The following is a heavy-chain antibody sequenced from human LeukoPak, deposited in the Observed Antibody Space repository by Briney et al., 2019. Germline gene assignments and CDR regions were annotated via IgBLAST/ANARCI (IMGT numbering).Heavy chain of an antibody. CDR2: IIPIFGTA. CDR3: ARANFKGLTYYYDSSGYSD. CDR1: GGTFSSYA. D-gene: IGHD3-22*01. Sequence: GSSVKVSCKASGGTFSSYAISWVRQAPGQGLEWMGRIIPIFGTANYAQKFQGRVTITTDESTSTAYMELSSLRSEDTAVYYCARANFKGLTYYYDSSGYSDWRQGTLVTVSS. V-gene: IGHV1-69*05. J-gene: IGHJ4*02.